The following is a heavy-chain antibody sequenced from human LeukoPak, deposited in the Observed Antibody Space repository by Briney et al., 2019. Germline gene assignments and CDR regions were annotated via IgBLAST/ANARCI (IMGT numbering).Heavy chain of an antibody. J-gene: IGHJ4*02. Sequence: ASVKVSCKASGYTFTGYYMHWVRQAPGQGLEWMGRINPNSGGTNYAQKFQGRVTMTRDTSISTAYMELRSLRSDDTAVYYCARARVTIFGVVITPIDYWGQGTLVTVSS. CDR3: ARARVTIFGVVITPIDY. CDR2: INPNSGGT. D-gene: IGHD3-3*01. CDR1: GYTFTGYY. V-gene: IGHV1-2*06.